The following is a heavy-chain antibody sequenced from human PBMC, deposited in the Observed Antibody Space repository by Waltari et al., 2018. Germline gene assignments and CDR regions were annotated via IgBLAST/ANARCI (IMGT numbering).Heavy chain of an antibody. V-gene: IGHV4-38-2*02. D-gene: IGHD2-2*02. CDR3: ARASRYCSSTSCYREYFQH. CDR2: IYHSGST. J-gene: IGHJ1*01. CDR1: GYSISSGYY. Sequence: QVQLQESGPGLVKPSETLSLTCTVSGYSISSGYYWGWIRQPPGKGLEWIGSIYHSGSTYYNPSLKSRVTISVDTSKNQFSLKLSSVTAADTAVYYCARASRYCSSTSCYREYFQHWGQGTLVTVSS.